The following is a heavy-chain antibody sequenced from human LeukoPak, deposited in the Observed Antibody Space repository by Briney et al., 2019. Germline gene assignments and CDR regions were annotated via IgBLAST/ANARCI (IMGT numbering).Heavy chain of an antibody. D-gene: IGHD4-17*01. V-gene: IGHV4-4*07. CDR3: ARDYGDYIFHY. J-gene: IGHJ4*02. CDR2: IYASGNT. CDR1: GGSFNNYY. Sequence: PSETLSLTCTVSGGSFNNYYWNWIRQPAGKGLEWVGRIYASGNTNYNTSLRSRVTMSVDTSKNQISLKLSSVTAADTAVYFCARDYGDYIFHYWGQGTLVTVFS.